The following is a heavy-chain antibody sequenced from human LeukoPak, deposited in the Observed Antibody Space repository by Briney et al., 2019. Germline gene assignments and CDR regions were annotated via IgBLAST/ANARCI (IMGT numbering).Heavy chain of an antibody. CDR1: GGSISSSSYY. V-gene: IGHV4-61*01. J-gene: IGHJ3*02. Sequence: PSETLSLTCTVSGGSISSSSYYWRWIRQPPGKGLEWIGYIYKNGGPNYNPSLKSRVTISVDTSKNQFSLKLSSVTAADTAMYYCATDRDNYYDSTGYTRPDGFDIWGQGIMVTVSS. D-gene: IGHD3-22*01. CDR2: IYKNGGP. CDR3: ATDRDNYYDSTGYTRPDGFDI.